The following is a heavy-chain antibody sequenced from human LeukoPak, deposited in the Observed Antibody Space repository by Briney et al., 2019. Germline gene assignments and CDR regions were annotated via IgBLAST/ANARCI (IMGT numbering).Heavy chain of an antibody. Sequence: PGGSLRLSCAASGFTFSSYAMHWVRQAPGKGLEWVAVISYDGSNKYYADSVKGRFTISRDNSKNTLYLQMNSLRAEDTAVYYCAKDYLRYCSGGSCYSTALGYWGQGTLVTVSS. V-gene: IGHV3-30*04. CDR3: AKDYLRYCSGGSCYSTALGY. CDR1: GFTFSSYA. CDR2: ISYDGSNK. D-gene: IGHD2-15*01. J-gene: IGHJ4*02.